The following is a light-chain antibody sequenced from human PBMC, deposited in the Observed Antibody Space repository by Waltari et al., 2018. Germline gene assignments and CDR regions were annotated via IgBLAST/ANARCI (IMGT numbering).Light chain of an antibody. J-gene: IGKJ2*01. V-gene: IGKV1-9*01. Sequence: DIQLTQSPSFLSASVGDRVAITCRASQDISSYLAWYQQKSGKAPKLLIYGASTLQSGFPSRFSGSGSGTEFTLTIRRLQPEDFATYYCQQLNSYPYTFGQGTTLEIK. CDR1: QDISSY. CDR3: QQLNSYPYT. CDR2: GAS.